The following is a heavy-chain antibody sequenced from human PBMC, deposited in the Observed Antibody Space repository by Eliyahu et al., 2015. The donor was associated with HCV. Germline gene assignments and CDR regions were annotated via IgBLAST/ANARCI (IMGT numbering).Heavy chain of an antibody. Sequence: GQGLEWMGGVIPLFGPANYAQKFKGRLTATADESTNTAFMELSSLRSEDTAVYFCARSGSSWYGGFDLWGQGTLVTVSS. J-gene: IGHJ4*02. V-gene: IGHV1-69*01. D-gene: IGHD6-13*01. CDR3: ARSGSSWYGGFDL. CDR2: VIPLFGPA.